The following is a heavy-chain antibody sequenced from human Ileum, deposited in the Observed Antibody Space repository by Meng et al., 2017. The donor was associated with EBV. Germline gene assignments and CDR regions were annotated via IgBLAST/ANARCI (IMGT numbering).Heavy chain of an antibody. CDR3: ARTGVGLAFDY. V-gene: IGHV4-4*02. CDR2: IYHSGST. D-gene: IGHD2-8*01. J-gene: IGHJ4*02. CDR1: GDYMPNNNW. Sequence: QANLAEEGAGVVTSAGPWYLTCVGSGDYMPNNNWWAWVRQPPGKGLEWIGEIYHSGSTNYNPSLQSRATISVDMSKKQFSLKLRSVTAADTAVYYCARTGVGLAFDYWGLGTLVTVSS.